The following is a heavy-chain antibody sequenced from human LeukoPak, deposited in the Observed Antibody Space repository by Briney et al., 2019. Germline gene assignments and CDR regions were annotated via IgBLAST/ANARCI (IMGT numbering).Heavy chain of an antibody. J-gene: IGHJ4*02. Sequence: GGSLRLSCAASGFTFSSYGMHWVRQAPGKGLEWVAVIWYDGSNKYYADSVKGRFTISRDNSKNTLYLQMNSLRAEDTAVYYCAKDLGYCGGDCYSFIVCWGQGTLVTVSS. D-gene: IGHD2-21*02. CDR3: AKDLGYCGGDCYSFIVC. CDR1: GFTFSSYG. CDR2: IWYDGSNK. V-gene: IGHV3-33*06.